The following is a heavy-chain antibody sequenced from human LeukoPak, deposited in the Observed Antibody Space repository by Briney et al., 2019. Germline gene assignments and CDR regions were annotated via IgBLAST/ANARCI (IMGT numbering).Heavy chain of an antibody. CDR3: ASLEWPLGFDP. CDR2: ISSSGSTI. CDR1: GFTFSDYY. V-gene: IGHV3-11*01. D-gene: IGHD3-3*01. Sequence: GGSLRLSCAASGFTFSDYYMSWIRQAPGEGLEWVSYISSSGSTIYYADSVKGRFTISRDNAKNSLYLQMNSLRAEDTAVYYCASLEWPLGFDPWGQGTLVTVSS. J-gene: IGHJ5*02.